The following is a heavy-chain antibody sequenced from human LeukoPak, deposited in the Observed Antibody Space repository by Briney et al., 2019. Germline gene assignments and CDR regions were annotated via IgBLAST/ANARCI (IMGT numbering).Heavy chain of an antibody. CDR3: ARVLYGSGSYYIGFDP. CDR1: GGSISSGSYY. CDR2: IYTSGST. J-gene: IGHJ5*02. Sequence: SETLSLTCTVSGGSISSGSYYWSWIRQPAGRGLELIGRIYTSGSTNYNPSLNSRVTISVDTSKNQFALKLSSVTAADTAVYYCARVLYGSGSYYIGFDPWGQGTLVTVSS. V-gene: IGHV4-61*02. D-gene: IGHD3-10*01.